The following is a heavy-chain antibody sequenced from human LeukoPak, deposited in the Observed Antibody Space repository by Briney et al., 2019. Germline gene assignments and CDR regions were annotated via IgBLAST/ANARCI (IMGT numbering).Heavy chain of an antibody. CDR1: GGSISNYD. CDR3: ARSPSRDGYNNLILFEN. CDR2: IYYSGST. Sequence: PSETLSLTCTVSGGSISNYDWSWIRQPPGKGLEWIGYIYYSGSTDYNPSLKSRVTISVDTSENHFSLMLTFVTAADTAVYYCARSPSRDGYNNLILFENWGQGTLVTVST. J-gene: IGHJ4*02. V-gene: IGHV4-59*08. D-gene: IGHD5-24*01.